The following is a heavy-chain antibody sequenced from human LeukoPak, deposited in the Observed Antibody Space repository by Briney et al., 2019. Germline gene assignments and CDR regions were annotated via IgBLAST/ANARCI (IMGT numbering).Heavy chain of an antibody. CDR1: GLTFSNYA. J-gene: IGHJ4*02. CDR3: AKDRGLRYFEYYFDY. CDR2: ISGSGGST. D-gene: IGHD3-9*01. V-gene: IGHV3-23*01. Sequence: GGSLRLSCAASGLTFSNYAISWVRQAPGKGLEWVSAISGSGGSTYYADSVKGRFTISRDNSKNTLYLQMNSLRAEDTAVYYCAKDRGLRYFEYYFDYWGQGTLVTVSS.